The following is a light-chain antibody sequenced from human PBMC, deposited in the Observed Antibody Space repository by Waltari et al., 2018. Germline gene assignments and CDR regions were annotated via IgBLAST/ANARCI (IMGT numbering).Light chain of an antibody. CDR2: KSS. CDR1: QSLNVW. J-gene: IGKJ1*01. CDR3: QQYNDYRT. V-gene: IGKV1-5*03. Sequence: DIQMTQSPSPLAASVGDTVTITCRASQSLNVWLAWYQQKAGKAPKLLIYKSSSLQNGVPSGFSGSGSGTEFTLTITNLQPDDFATYYCQQYNDYRTFGQGTRVEIK.